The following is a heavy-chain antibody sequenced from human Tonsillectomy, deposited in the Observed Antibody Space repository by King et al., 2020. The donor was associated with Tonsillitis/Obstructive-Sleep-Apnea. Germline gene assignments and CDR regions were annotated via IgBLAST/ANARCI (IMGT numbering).Heavy chain of an antibody. CDR2: ISSSSSYI. Sequence: VQLVESGGGLVKPGGSLRLSCAASGFTFSSYSMNWVRQAPGKGLEWVSSISSSSSYIYYADSVKGRFTISRDNAKNSLYLQMNSLRAEDRAVYYCAGDDIAVAGLGNWGQGTLVTVSS. V-gene: IGHV3-21*01. J-gene: IGHJ4*02. D-gene: IGHD6-19*01. CDR1: GFTFSSYS. CDR3: AGDDIAVAGLGN.